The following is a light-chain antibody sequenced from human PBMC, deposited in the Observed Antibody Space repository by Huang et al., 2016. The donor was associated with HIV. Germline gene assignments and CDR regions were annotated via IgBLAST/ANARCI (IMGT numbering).Light chain of an antibody. CDR1: DNLVNS. V-gene: IGKV1-39*01. CDR2: GAS. Sequence: DIQMTQSPSSLSASVGDRVTITCRTSDNLVNSLNWYQQKSGAAPVLLIYGASNLQTGVSSRFSGSGSGTHFTLTITNLRPEDFATYYCQQSHTTPHTFGQGTRLE. CDR3: QQSHTTPHT. J-gene: IGKJ2*01.